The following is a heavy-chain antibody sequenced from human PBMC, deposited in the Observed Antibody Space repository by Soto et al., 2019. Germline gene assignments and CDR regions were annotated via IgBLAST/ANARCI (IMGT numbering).Heavy chain of an antibody. D-gene: IGHD2-21*02. CDR1: CVYSRSYY. J-gene: IGHJ6*03. Sequence: EPQSLTYTFSCVYSRSYYLILIRQQPGKGLEWIVYIYYSGSTNYTPSLKSRVTISVDTSKNQFSLKLSSVTAADTAVYYCARVVDGDTLGRYYYYYMDVWVKGTTV. CDR2: IYYSGST. V-gene: IGHV4-59*01. CDR3: ARVVDGDTLGRYYYYYMDV.